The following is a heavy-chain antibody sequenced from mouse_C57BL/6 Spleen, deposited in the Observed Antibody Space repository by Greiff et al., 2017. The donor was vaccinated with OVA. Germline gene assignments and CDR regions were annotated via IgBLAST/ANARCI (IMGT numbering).Heavy chain of an antibody. CDR1: GFTFSDYY. Sequence: EVQLVESEGGLVQPGSSMKLSCTASGFTFSDYYMAWVRQVPEKGLEWVANINYDGSSTYYLDSLKSRFIISRDNAKNILYLQMSSLKSEDTATYYCAREGDVDYFDYWGQGTTLTVSS. V-gene: IGHV5-16*01. CDR3: AREGDVDYFDY. D-gene: IGHD3-3*01. J-gene: IGHJ2*01. CDR2: INYDGSST.